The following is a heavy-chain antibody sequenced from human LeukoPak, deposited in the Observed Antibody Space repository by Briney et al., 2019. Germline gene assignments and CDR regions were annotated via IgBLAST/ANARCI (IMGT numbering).Heavy chain of an antibody. CDR3: ARMAGTANFDY. J-gene: IGHJ4*02. CDR2: ISSSSSYI. D-gene: IGHD6-19*01. V-gene: IGHV3-21*01. Sequence: SGGSLGLSCAASGFTVRSYSMNWVRQAPGKGLEWVSSISSSSSYIYYADSVKGRFTISRDNAKNSLYLQMNSLRAEDTAVYYCARMAGTANFDYWGQGTLVTVSS. CDR1: GFTVRSYS.